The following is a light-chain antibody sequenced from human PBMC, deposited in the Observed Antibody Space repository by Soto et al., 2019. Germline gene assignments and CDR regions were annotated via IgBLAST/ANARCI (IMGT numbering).Light chain of an antibody. CDR2: GAS. CDR3: HQYGSSPWT. J-gene: IGKJ1*01. Sequence: EIVLTQSPGTLSLSPGERATLSCRASQSVTRSSLAWYQQKPGQAPRLLIYGASSRATGIPDRFSGSGSGTHLTLDVSRLEPEDFAMYYCHQYGSSPWTFGQGTKVEIK. V-gene: IGKV3-20*01. CDR1: QSVTRSS.